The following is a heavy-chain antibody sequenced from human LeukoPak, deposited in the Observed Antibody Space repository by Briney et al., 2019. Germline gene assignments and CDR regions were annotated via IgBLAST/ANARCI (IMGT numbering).Heavy chain of an antibody. D-gene: IGHD3-22*01. J-gene: IGHJ4*02. CDR1: GYTFTSYD. V-gene: IGHV1-8*01. Sequence: ASVKVSCKASGYTFTSYDINWVRQATGQGLEWMGWMNPNSGNTGYAQKFQGRVTMTRNTSISTAYMELSSLRSEDTAVYYCARGGRSTYYYDSSSYYGCDYWGQGTLVTVSS. CDR3: ARGGRSTYYYDSSSYYGCDY. CDR2: MNPNSGNT.